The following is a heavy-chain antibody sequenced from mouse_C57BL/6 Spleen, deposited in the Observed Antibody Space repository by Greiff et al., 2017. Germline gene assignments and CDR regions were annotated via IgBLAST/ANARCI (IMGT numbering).Heavy chain of an antibody. J-gene: IGHJ3*01. D-gene: IGHD1-1*01. V-gene: IGHV3-6*01. CDR1: GYSITSGYY. Sequence: EVKLQESGPGLVKPSQSLSLTCSVTGYSITSGYYWNWIRQFPGNKLEWMGYISYDGSNNYNPSLKNRISITRDTSKNQFFLKLNSVTTEDTATYYCARGYSWGQGTLVTVCA. CDR3: ARGYS. CDR2: ISYDGSN.